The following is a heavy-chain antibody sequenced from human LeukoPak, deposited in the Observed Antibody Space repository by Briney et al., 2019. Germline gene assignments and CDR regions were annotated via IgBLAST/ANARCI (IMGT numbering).Heavy chain of an antibody. V-gene: IGHV3-7*01. Sequence: GGSLRLSCAASGFTFSSYWMSWVRQAPGEGLEWVANIKQDGSEKYYVDSVKGRFTISRDNAKNSLYLQMNSLRAEDTAVYYCASCSGGSCYYDYWGQGTLVTVSS. D-gene: IGHD2-15*01. CDR1: GFTFSSYW. J-gene: IGHJ4*02. CDR2: IKQDGSEK. CDR3: ASCSGGSCYYDY.